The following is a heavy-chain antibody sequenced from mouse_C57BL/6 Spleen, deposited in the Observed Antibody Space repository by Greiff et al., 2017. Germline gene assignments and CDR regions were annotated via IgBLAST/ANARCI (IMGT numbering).Heavy chain of an antibody. CDR1: GYTFTSYW. J-gene: IGHJ2*01. CDR2: IYPSDSET. CDR3: AREGLLSIFDY. Sequence: QVQLQQPGAELVRPGSSVKLSCKASGYTFTSYWMDWVKQRPGQGLEWIGNIYPSDSETHYNQKFKDKATLTVDKSSSTAYMQLSSLTSEDSAVYYCAREGLLSIFDYWGQGTTLTVSS. V-gene: IGHV1-61*01. D-gene: IGHD2-1*01.